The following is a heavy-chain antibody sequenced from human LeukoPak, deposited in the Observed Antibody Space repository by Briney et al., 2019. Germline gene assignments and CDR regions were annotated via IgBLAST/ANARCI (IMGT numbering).Heavy chain of an antibody. CDR2: IYYSGST. J-gene: IGHJ4*02. V-gene: IGHV4-39*07. CDR1: GGSISSSSYY. CDR3: ARDHGVAARPDL. Sequence: SETLSLTCTVSGGSISSSSYYWGWSRQPPGKGLEWIGSIYYSGSTYYNPSLKSRVTISVDTSKNQFSLKLRSVTAADTAVYYCARDHGVAARPDLWGQGTLVTVSS. D-gene: IGHD6-6*01.